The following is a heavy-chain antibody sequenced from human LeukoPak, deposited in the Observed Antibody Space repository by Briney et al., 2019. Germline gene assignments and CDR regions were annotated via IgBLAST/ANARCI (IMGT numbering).Heavy chain of an antibody. CDR1: GYTFTGYF. V-gene: IGHV1-2*02. J-gene: IGHJ4*02. Sequence: ASVKVSCKASGYTFTGYFLHWVRQAPGQGLEWMGWINPNSGGTNYAQKFQGRVTMTRDTSISTAYMELSRLRSDDTAVYYCASDDPDDYGDIGDDYWGQGTLVTVSS. CDR2: INPNSGGT. CDR3: ASDDPDDYGDIGDDY. D-gene: IGHD4-17*01.